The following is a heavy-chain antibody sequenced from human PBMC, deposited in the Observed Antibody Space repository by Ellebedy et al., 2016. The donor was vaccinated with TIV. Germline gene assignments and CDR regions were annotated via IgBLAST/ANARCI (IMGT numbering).Heavy chain of an antibody. Sequence: PGGSLRLSCAASGFTFSSYAMHWVRQAPGKGLEWVALISYDGSNKYYADSVKGRFTISRDNSKNTLYLQMNSLRAEDTAVYYCASLLDHNYYDSSGYDWYFDLWGRGTLVTVSS. CDR3: ASLLDHNYYDSSGYDWYFDL. J-gene: IGHJ2*01. CDR1: GFTFSSYA. CDR2: ISYDGSNK. V-gene: IGHV3-30-3*01. D-gene: IGHD3-22*01.